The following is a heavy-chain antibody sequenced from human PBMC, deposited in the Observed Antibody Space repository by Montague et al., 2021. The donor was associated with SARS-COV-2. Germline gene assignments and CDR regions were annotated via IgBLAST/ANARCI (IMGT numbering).Heavy chain of an antibody. V-gene: IGHV4-34*01. CDR1: DGSFSDYS. CDR3: ARGRQHINMVVVVVTGGEYYFDF. CDR2: INHRGST. D-gene: IGHD3-22*01. J-gene: IGHJ4*02. Sequence: SETLSLTCAVYDGSFSDYSWTWIRQPLGKGLEWTGEINHRGSTNYNPSLKSRVTISVDTSKNHFSLKMTSLTAADTAVYYCARGRQHINMVVVVVTGGEYYFDFWGQGTLVAVSS.